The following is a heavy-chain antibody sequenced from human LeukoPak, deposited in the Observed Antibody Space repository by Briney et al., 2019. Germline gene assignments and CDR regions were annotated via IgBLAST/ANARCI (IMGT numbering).Heavy chain of an antibody. Sequence: SVKVSCKASGGTFSSYAISWVRQAPGQGLEWMGGIIPIFGTANYAQRFQGRLTVTADKSTSTAYMELSSLRSEDTAVYYCARDSREWFGELINCFDPWGQGTLVTVSS. D-gene: IGHD3-10*01. CDR2: IIPIFGTA. J-gene: IGHJ5*02. CDR1: GGTFSSYA. CDR3: ARDSREWFGELINCFDP. V-gene: IGHV1-69*06.